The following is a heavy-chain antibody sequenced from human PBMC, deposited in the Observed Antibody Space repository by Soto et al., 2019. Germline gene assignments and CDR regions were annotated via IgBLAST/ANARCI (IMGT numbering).Heavy chain of an antibody. V-gene: IGHV3-30*03. CDR2: MSYDGSNK. J-gene: IGHJ5*02. CDR1: GFTFSSYG. D-gene: IGHD1-20*01. CDR3: TYKYTGP. Sequence: GGSLRLSCAASGFTFSSYGMHWVRQAPGKGLEWVAVMSYDGSNKYYADTVKGRFTISRDNSKNTLYLQMNSLRAEDTAVYYCTYKYTGPWGQGTLVTVSS.